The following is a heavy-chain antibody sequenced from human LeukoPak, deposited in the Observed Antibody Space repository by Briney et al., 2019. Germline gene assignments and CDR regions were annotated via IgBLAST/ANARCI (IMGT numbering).Heavy chain of an antibody. CDR3: AIFGTLVDY. CDR1: GFTFSSYT. Sequence: GGSLRLSCAASGFTFSSYTMHWVRQAPGKGLEWVAAITDDGSDAHYSDSVKGRFTISRDNAKKSLYLQMNSLRVEDTAIYYCAIFGTLVDYWGQGTLVTVSS. J-gene: IGHJ4*02. CDR2: ITDDGSDA. V-gene: IGHV3-30-3*01. D-gene: IGHD3-10*01.